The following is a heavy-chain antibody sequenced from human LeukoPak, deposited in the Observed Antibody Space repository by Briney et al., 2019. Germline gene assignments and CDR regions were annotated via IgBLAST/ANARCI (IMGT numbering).Heavy chain of an antibody. V-gene: IGHV4-39*01. CDR2: IFHNGGT. D-gene: IGHD2-15*01. Sequence: SETLSLTCSVSGGSIRTSTYYWGWIRQAPGKGLEWIGTIFHNGGTYYSPSLKSRVTISVDTSKNQFSLNLSSVTAADTAVYHCASRHQLVVPFYDSWSQGTLVTVSS. CDR1: GGSIRTSTYY. CDR3: ASRHQLVVPFYDS. J-gene: IGHJ4*02.